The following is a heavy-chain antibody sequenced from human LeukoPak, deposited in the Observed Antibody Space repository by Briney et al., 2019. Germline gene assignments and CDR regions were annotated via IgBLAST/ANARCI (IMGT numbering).Heavy chain of an antibody. J-gene: IGHJ4*02. CDR1: GFTFTKYW. CDR3: AREVWGPEY. CDR2: IRQDGSDK. V-gene: IGHV3-7*01. D-gene: IGHD1-14*01. Sequence: GGSLRLSCAASGFTFTKYWMTWVRQAPGKGLEWVGNIRQDGSDKNYMDSVKGRFTISRDNTKNSVYLQMSSLRAEDTAVYYCAREVWGPEYWGQGTLVSVSS.